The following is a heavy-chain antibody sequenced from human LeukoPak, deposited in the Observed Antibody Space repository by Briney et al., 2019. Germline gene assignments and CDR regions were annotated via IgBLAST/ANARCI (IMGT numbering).Heavy chain of an antibody. D-gene: IGHD5-12*01. Sequence: PGASLKISCKGSGYSFTNYRIGWVRQMPGKGLEYMGVIYPGDSDTRYSPTFQGQVTISADKSISTAYLQWNSLKASDTAMYYCARSGYSGYEGDYWGQGTLVTVSS. J-gene: IGHJ4*02. CDR1: GYSFTNYR. V-gene: IGHV5-51*01. CDR2: IYPGDSDT. CDR3: ARSGYSGYEGDY.